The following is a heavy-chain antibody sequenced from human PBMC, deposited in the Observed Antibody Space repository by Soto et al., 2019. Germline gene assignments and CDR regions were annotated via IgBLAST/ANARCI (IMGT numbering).Heavy chain of an antibody. CDR1: GYSFTSYW. Sequence: GASLKISCKGSGYSFTSYWISWVRQMPGKGLEWMGRIDPSDSYTNYSPSFQGHVTISADKSISTAYLQWSSLKASDTAMYYCASNSHGSHYYYYGMDVWGQGTTVTVSS. D-gene: IGHD1-26*01. J-gene: IGHJ6*02. CDR2: IDPSDSYT. CDR3: ASNSHGSHYYYYGMDV. V-gene: IGHV5-10-1*01.